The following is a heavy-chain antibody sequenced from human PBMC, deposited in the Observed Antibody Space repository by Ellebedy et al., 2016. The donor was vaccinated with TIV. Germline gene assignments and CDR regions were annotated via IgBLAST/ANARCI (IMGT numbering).Heavy chain of an antibody. CDR1: GFTFSSYG. CDR2: INQGGSET. J-gene: IGHJ4*02. D-gene: IGHD5-12*01. V-gene: IGHV3-7*01. Sequence: GESLKISCAASGFTFSSYGMHWVRQAPGKGLEWVATINQGGSETYYVDSVKSRFTISRDNSKNSLYLQMNSLRADDTALYYCASAARGSGAYESFWGQGTLVTVSS. CDR3: ASAARGSGAYESF.